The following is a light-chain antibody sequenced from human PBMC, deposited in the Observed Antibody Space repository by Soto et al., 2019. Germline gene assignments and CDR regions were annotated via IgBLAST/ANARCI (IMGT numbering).Light chain of an antibody. V-gene: IGKV1-5*01. J-gene: IGKJ1*01. CDR1: QSISSW. Sequence: DIQMTQSPSTLSASVGDRVTITCRASQSISSWLAWYQQKPGKAPKLLIYDASSLESGVPSRFSGSGSGTEFTLTISSLQPDDVATSYCQQYNSYPWTFGQGTKVEIK. CDR3: QQYNSYPWT. CDR2: DAS.